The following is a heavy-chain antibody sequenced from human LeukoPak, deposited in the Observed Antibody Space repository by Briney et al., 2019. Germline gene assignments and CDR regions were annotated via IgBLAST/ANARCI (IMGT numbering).Heavy chain of an antibody. D-gene: IGHD3-10*01. J-gene: IGHJ4*02. CDR3: ARRGWFGELSPANY. CDR1: GFTFSSYA. V-gene: IGHV3-23*01. Sequence: GGSLRLSCAASGFTFSSYAMNWVRQAPGKGLEWVSAISGSGGSTYYADSVKGRFTISRDNSKNTLYLQMISLRAEDTAVYYCARRGWFGELSPANYWGQGTLVTVSS. CDR2: ISGSGGST.